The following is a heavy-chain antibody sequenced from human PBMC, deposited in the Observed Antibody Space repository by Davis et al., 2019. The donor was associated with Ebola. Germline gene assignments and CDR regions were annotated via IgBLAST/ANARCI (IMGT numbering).Heavy chain of an antibody. V-gene: IGHV4-38-2*02. CDR3: AFVGVNTKGDARDI. J-gene: IGHJ3*02. CDR2: IYHTGIT. CDR1: GHSISDGFY. D-gene: IGHD1-26*01. Sequence: MPSETLSLTCTVSGHSISDGFYWGWIRQPPGKGLEWIGSIYHTGITYYNPSLKSRVTIAVDTSKNQFSLKLSSVTAADTAVYYCAFVGVNTKGDARDIWGQGTMVTVSS.